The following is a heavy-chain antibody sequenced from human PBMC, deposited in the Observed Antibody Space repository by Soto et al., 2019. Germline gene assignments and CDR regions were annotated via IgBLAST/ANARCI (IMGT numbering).Heavy chain of an antibody. CDR1: GGSISSGDYY. Sequence: SETLSLTCTVSGGSISSGDYYWSWIRQHPGKGLEWIGNIYYSGSTYYNPSLKSRVTISVDTSKNQFSLKLSSVTAADTAVYYCARVGSYHSTAFDIWGQGTMVTVSS. CDR2: IYYSGST. D-gene: IGHD3-10*01. V-gene: IGHV4-31*03. J-gene: IGHJ3*02. CDR3: ARVGSYHSTAFDI.